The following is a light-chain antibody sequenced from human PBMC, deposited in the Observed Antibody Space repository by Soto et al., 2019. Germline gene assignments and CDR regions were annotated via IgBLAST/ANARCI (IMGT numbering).Light chain of an antibody. CDR1: QSVSSF. V-gene: IGKV3-11*01. CDR2: DVS. Sequence: VLTQSPATLSLSPGERATLSCRASQSVSSFLAWYQHKPGQAPRLLIYDVSKRATGIPARFSGSGSGTDFTLTISSLEPEDFAVYYCQQRSNWPPTFGQGTRLEIK. CDR3: QQRSNWPPT. J-gene: IGKJ5*01.